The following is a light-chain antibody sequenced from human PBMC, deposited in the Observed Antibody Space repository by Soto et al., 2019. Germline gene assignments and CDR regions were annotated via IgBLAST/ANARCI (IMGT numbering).Light chain of an antibody. CDR1: SSDVGSYNR. Sequence: QSALTQPPSVSGSPGQSVTISCTGTSSDVGSYNRVSWYQQPPGTAPKLMIYEVSNRTSGVPDRFSGSKSGNTASLTISGLQAEDEADYSCSSWDDSLNGLVFGGGTKLTVL. CDR2: EVS. CDR3: SSWDDSLNGLV. V-gene: IGLV2-18*01. J-gene: IGLJ3*02.